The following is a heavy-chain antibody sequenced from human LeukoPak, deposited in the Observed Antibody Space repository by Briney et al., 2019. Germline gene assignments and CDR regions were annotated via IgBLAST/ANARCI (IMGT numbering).Heavy chain of an antibody. CDR2: MNPNSGNT. Sequence: ASVNVSCKASGYTFTSYDINWVRQATGQGLEWMGWMNPNSGNTGYAQKFQGRVTMTRNTSISTAYMELSSLRSEDAAVYYCARDRIVGPTDAFDIWGQGTTVTVSS. D-gene: IGHD1-26*01. J-gene: IGHJ3*02. CDR1: GYTFTSYD. V-gene: IGHV1-8*01. CDR3: ARDRIVGPTDAFDI.